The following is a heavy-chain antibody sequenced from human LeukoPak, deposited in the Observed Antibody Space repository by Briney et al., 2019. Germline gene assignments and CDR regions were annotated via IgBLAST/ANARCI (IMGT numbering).Heavy chain of an antibody. Sequence: PAAPVKVSCMASGGTFISYAISWVRQAPGQGLEWMGGIIPIYGTANYAQKFQGRVTNTTDESTSTAYMELSSLRSENTAVYYCARSTGVVPAAISDDYSNYERNYYYYMDVWGKGTTVTVSS. CDR2: IIPIYGTA. CDR1: GGTFISYA. CDR3: ARSTGVVPAAISDDYSNYERNYYYYMDV. D-gene: IGHD2-2*01. V-gene: IGHV1-69*05. J-gene: IGHJ6*03.